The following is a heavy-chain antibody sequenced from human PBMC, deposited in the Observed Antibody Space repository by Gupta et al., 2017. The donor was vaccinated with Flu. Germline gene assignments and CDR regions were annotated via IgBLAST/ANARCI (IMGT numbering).Heavy chain of an antibody. Sequence: TGSVKSRITINPDTSKNQFSLQLNSVTPEDTAVYYCARDPGGVTSSPNWFDPWGQGTLVTVSS. CDR3: ARDPGGVTSSPNWFDP. D-gene: IGHD3-16*01. V-gene: IGHV6-1*01. J-gene: IGHJ5*02.